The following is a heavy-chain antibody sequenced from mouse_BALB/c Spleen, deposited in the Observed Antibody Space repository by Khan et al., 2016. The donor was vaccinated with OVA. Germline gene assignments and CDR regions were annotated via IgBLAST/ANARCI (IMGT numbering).Heavy chain of an antibody. CDR3: ARTGYYYFDY. Sequence: EVELVESGGGLVQPGGCRSLSCAASGFTFSGFGMHWVRQAPEKGLEWVAFISSGGNTIYYADTVTGRFTISRDNPRKTLFLQMTRLMSEETAMYFCARTGYYYFDYCGQGTTLPVSS. V-gene: IGHV5-17*02. CDR1: GFTFSGFG. J-gene: IGHJ2*01. D-gene: IGHD2-3*01. CDR2: ISSGGNTI.